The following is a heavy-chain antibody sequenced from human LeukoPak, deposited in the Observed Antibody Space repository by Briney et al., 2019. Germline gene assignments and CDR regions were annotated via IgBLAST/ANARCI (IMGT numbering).Heavy chain of an antibody. Sequence: GGSLRLSCAASGFTFSSYAMSWVRQAPGKGLEWVSAISGSGGSTYYADSVKGRFTISGDNSKNTLYLQMNSLRAEDTAVYYCAKESQHIVVVPAAIAPMDYWGQGTLVTVSS. D-gene: IGHD2-2*02. CDR3: AKESQHIVVVPAAIAPMDY. V-gene: IGHV3-23*01. CDR1: GFTFSSYA. J-gene: IGHJ4*02. CDR2: ISGSGGST.